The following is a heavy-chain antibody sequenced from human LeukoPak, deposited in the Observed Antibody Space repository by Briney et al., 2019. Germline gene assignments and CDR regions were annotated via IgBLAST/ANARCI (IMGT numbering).Heavy chain of an antibody. CDR2: IYPGDSDT. V-gene: IGHV5-51*01. CDR1: GYSFTSYW. Sequence: GESLKISCKGSGYSFTSYWIGWVRQIPGKGLEWMGIIYPGDSDTRYSPSFQGQVTISADKSISTAYLQWSSLKASDTAMYYCAKIYCSSTSCYVNWFDPWGQGTLVTVSS. D-gene: IGHD2-2*01. J-gene: IGHJ5*02. CDR3: AKIYCSSTSCYVNWFDP.